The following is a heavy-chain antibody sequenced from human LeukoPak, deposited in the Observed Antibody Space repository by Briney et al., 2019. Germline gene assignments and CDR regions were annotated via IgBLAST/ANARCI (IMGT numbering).Heavy chain of an antibody. CDR1: GFTFSSYS. V-gene: IGHV3-21*01. D-gene: IGHD3-10*01. CDR2: ISGSSSYI. Sequence: AGGSLRLSCAASGFTFSSYSMNWVSQAPGKGRGWVSSISGSSSYIYYADSVKGRLTISRAKKELYLQMKSRRDEDTALYYCARGPMFRGVFIRRSKSGYFDYWGQGTLVTVSS. CDR3: ARGPMFRGVFIRRSKSGYFDY. J-gene: IGHJ4*02.